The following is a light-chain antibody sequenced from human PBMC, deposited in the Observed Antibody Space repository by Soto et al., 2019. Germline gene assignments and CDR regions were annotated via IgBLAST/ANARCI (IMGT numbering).Light chain of an antibody. Sequence: DIQMTQSPSTLSASVGDRVTITCRASQSISKWMGWYKQKRGRAPKLLIFDASSLDSGVPSRFSGSGSETEFTLTISGLQPDDFATYYCHQYHSYPPTFGGGTTVEIK. J-gene: IGKJ4*01. V-gene: IGKV1-5*01. CDR2: DAS. CDR1: QSISKW. CDR3: HQYHSYPPT.